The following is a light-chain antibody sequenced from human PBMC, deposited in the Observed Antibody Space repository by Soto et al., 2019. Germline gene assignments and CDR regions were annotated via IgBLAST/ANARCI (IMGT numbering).Light chain of an antibody. CDR3: QYLNGAPTIT. Sequence: DIQLTQSPSFLSASVGDRVTITCRASLDVSDYLAWYQHAPGKAPNLLIYAAYTLQSGVPSRFSGSGSGTEFSLTITSLQPEDFATYYCQYLNGAPTITFGQGTRLDVK. J-gene: IGKJ5*01. V-gene: IGKV1-9*01. CDR1: LDVSDY. CDR2: AAY.